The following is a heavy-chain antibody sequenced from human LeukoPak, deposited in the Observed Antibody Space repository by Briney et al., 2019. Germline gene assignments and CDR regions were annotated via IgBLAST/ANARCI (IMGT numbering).Heavy chain of an antibody. J-gene: IGHJ4*02. V-gene: IGHV1-8*03. CDR1: GYTFTNYD. Sequence: SVKVSCKASGYTFTNYDINWVRQATGQGPEWMGWMNPNSGNTGYAQKFQGRVTISRNTSISTAYMELTSLRSEDTAVYYCARVPSSSWYFRQDGDYFDYWGRGTLVTVSS. CDR3: ARVPSSSWYFRQDGDYFDY. D-gene: IGHD6-13*01. CDR2: MNPNSGNT.